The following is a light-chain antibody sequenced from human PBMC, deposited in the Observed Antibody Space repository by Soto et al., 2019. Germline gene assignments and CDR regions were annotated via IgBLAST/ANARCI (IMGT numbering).Light chain of an antibody. J-gene: IGKJ4*01. CDR3: QQRSNWPRLT. CDR1: QSVSSY. V-gene: IGKV3-11*01. Sequence: EIVLTQSPATLSLSPGERATLSCRASQSVSSYLAWYQQKPGQAPRLFISDASNRATGIPARFSGSGSGTAFTLTINSLEPEDSAVYYCQQRSNWPRLTFGGGTKVEIK. CDR2: DAS.